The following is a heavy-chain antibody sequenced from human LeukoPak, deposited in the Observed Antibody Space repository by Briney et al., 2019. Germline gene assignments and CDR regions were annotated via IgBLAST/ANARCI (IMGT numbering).Heavy chain of an antibody. CDR3: AKNGQSGFSFDP. Sequence: GSLRLSCAASGFTFSSYSMNWVRQSPGKGLEWIGEGSDRGGTKYNPSLRGRVTISADPSKNQFSLNLFSVTAADTAVYHCAKNGQSGFSFDPWGQGTLVTVSS. V-gene: IGHV4-34*08. CDR2: GSDRGGT. D-gene: IGHD3-3*01. CDR1: GFTFSSYS. J-gene: IGHJ5*02.